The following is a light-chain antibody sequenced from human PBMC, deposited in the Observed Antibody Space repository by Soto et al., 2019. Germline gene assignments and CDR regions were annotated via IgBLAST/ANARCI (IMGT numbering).Light chain of an antibody. V-gene: IGKV1-5*03. Sequence: IQMTQSPSSVSASVGDRVTMTCRPSQVISTWLAWYQQKPGKAPKIXIYKASTLKSGVPSRFSGSGSGTEFTRTISSLQPDDFETDYCQHYNSYSEAFGQGTKVDNK. J-gene: IGKJ1*01. CDR3: QHYNSYSEA. CDR2: KAS. CDR1: QVISTW.